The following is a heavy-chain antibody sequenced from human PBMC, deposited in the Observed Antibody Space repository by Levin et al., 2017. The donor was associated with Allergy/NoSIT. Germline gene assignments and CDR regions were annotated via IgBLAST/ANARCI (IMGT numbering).Heavy chain of an antibody. V-gene: IGHV5-10-1*01. D-gene: IGHD3-10*01. CDR2: IDPSDAYT. CDR1: GYNFANYW. Sequence: GESLKISCKGSGYNFANYWISWVRQMPGRGLEWMGRIDPSDAYTNYGPSFEGHVTISADEPISTAYLQWRSLKASDTAIYYCARHDRHCHLKYYNMGWYGIVSWGQGTLLTVSS. J-gene: IGHJ5*02. CDR3: ARHDRHCHLKYYNMGWYGIVS.